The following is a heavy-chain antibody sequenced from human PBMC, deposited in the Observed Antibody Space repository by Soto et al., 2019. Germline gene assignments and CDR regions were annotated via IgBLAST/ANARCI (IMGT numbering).Heavy chain of an antibody. V-gene: IGHV3-9*01. Sequence: EVQLVESGGGLVQPGRSLRLSCAASGFTFDDYAMHWVRQAPGKGLEWVSGISWNSGSIGYADSVKGRFTISRDNAKNSLYLQMNSLRAEDTALYYCAKEGIISPYWGQGTLVTVSS. CDR2: ISWNSGSI. J-gene: IGHJ4*02. CDR3: AKEGIISPY. D-gene: IGHD2-21*01. CDR1: GFTFDDYA.